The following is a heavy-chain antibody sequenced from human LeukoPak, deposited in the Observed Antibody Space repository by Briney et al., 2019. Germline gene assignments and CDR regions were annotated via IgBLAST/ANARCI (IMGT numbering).Heavy chain of an antibody. CDR3: ARLAPDSGSAWS. V-gene: IGHV4-38-2*01. Sequence: SETLSLTCAVSGYSISSGYYWGWIRQPPGKGLEWIGSIYHSGSTYYNPSLKSRVTISVDTSKNQSSLKLSSVTAADTAVYYCARLAPDSGSAWSWGQGTLVTVSS. CDR1: GYSISSGYY. J-gene: IGHJ5*02. CDR2: IYHSGST. D-gene: IGHD1-26*01.